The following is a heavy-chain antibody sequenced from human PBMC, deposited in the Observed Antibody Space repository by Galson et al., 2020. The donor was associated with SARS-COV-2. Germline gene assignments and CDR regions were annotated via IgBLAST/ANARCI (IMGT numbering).Heavy chain of an antibody. D-gene: IGHD3-10*01. CDR2: ISYDGSNK. J-gene: IGHJ5*02. CDR3: ARDLWFGELLYEGNWFDP. V-gene: IGHV3-30*04. Sequence: GESLKISCAASGFTFSSYAMHWVRQAPGKGLEWVAVISYDGSNKYYADSVKGRFTISRDNSKNTLYLQMNSLRAEDTAVYYCARDLWFGELLYEGNWFDPWGQGTLVTVSS. CDR1: GFTFSSYA.